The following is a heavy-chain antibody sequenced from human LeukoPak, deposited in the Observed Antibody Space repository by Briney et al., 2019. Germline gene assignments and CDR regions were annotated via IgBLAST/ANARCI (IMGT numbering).Heavy chain of an antibody. V-gene: IGHV3-7*01. D-gene: IGHD6-13*01. J-gene: IGHJ5*02. Sequence: TGGSLRLSCAASRFTFSSYWMSWVRQAPGKGLEWVANIKEDASEKFYVDSVEGRFTISRDNAKNSLYLQMNSLRAEDTAVYYCAKERGNSSSWQPVWFDPWGQGTLVTVSS. CDR1: RFTFSSYW. CDR2: IKEDASEK. CDR3: AKERGNSSSWQPVWFDP.